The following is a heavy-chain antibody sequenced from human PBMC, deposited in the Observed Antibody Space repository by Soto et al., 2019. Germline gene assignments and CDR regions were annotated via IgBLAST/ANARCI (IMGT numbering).Heavy chain of an antibody. CDR2: ISYDGGDK. CDR3: AKDLIQFAYWYFDL. V-gene: IGHV3-30*18. Sequence: QEQLVESGGDVVQPGRSLRLSCAASGFSFSTYAMRWVRQAPGKGLEWVAVISYDGGDKYYADSVKGRFTISRDKFKNTLYLQMNSLRPEDTALYYCAKDLIQFAYWYFDLWGRGTLVTVSS. CDR1: GFSFSTYA. J-gene: IGHJ2*01.